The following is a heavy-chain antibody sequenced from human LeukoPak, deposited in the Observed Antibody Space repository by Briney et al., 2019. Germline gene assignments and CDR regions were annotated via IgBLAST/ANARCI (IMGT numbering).Heavy chain of an antibody. V-gene: IGHV3-23*01. CDR2: IGFSGIT. Sequence: AGSLRPSCAASGFTFTNYAMNWVRQAPGKGLEWVSAIGFSGITYYADSVKGRFTISRDNSKNTVYLQMNSLRAEDTAVYYCAKQKTLPAPYDFWGQGTLVTVS. J-gene: IGHJ4*02. CDR1: GFTFTNYA. CDR3: AKQKTLPAPYDF.